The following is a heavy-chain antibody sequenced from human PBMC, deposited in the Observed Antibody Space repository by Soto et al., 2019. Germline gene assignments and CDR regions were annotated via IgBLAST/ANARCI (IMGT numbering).Heavy chain of an antibody. CDR2: IIPTFGTA. CDR3: ASEGVYGGIFDY. CDR1: GGTFGSYA. V-gene: IGHV1-69*01. Sequence: QVQLVQSGAEVKKPGSSVKVSCKASGGTFGSYAISWVRQAPGQGLEWMGGIIPTFGTANYAQKFQGRVTITADESTSTAYMELSSLRSEDTAVYYCASEGVYGGIFDYWGQGTLVTVSS. D-gene: IGHD4-17*01. J-gene: IGHJ4*02.